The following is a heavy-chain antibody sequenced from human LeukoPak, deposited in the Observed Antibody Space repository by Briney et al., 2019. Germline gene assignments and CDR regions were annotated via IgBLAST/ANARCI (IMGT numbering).Heavy chain of an antibody. CDR2: INPNSGGT. J-gene: IGHJ4*02. D-gene: IGHD6-6*01. V-gene: IGHV1-2*06. CDR1: GYAFTGYY. Sequence: ASVKVSCKASGYAFTGYYIHWVRQAPRQGLEWMGRINPNSGGTNYAQKFQGRVTITRNTSISTAYMELSSLRSEDTAVYYCARSVSEYSSSFDYWGQGTLVTVSS. CDR3: ARSVSEYSSSFDY.